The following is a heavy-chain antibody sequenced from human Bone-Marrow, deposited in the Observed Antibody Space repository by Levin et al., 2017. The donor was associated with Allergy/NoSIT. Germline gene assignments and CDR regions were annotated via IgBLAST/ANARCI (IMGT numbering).Heavy chain of an antibody. Sequence: QAGGSLRLSCAASGFDFSSYAMNWVRQAPGQGLEWVSGISTGGETPYYADSVKGRFAIPRDNSENTLSLEMNSLSPDDTAAYFCAKDLWRGRRSSPFDSWGQGTLVTVSS. CDR3: AKDLWRGRRSSPFDS. D-gene: IGHD1-26*01. CDR2: ISTGGETP. J-gene: IGHJ4*02. V-gene: IGHV3-23*01. CDR1: GFDFSSYA.